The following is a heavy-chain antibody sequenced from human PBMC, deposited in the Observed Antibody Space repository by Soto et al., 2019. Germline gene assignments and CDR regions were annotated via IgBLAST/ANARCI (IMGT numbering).Heavy chain of an antibody. CDR3: ARREVGYTNGPFDY. J-gene: IGHJ4*02. V-gene: IGHV3-23*01. D-gene: IGHD5-18*01. Sequence: EVQLLESGGGLVQPGGSLRLSCAASGFTFSSYAMGWVRQAPGKGLEWVSSISASGGSTNYADSVKGRFTISRDNSKHTLFLQTNSLRAEDTAVYYCARREVGYTNGPFDYWGQGTLVTVSS. CDR1: GFTFSSYA. CDR2: ISASGGST.